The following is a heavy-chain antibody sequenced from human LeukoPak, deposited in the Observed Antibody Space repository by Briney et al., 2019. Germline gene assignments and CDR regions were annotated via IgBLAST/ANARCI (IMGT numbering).Heavy chain of an antibody. CDR3: ARDNYYDSSNYYRPFDY. CDR2: IYYSGST. CDR1: GGSISSGGYY. Sequence: SETLSLTCTVSGGSISSGGYYWSWIRQHPGKGLEWIGYIYYSGSTYYNPSLKSRVIISVDISNNQFSLKLSSVTAADTAVYYCARDNYYDSSNYYRPFDYWGQGILVTASS. J-gene: IGHJ4*02. V-gene: IGHV4-31*03. D-gene: IGHD3-22*01.